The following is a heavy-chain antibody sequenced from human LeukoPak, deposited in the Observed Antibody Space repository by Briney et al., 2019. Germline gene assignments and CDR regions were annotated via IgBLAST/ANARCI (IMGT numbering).Heavy chain of an antibody. CDR3: ARAGYWGLTVDY. CDR2: INHSGST. J-gene: IGHJ4*02. D-gene: IGHD7-27*01. V-gene: IGHV4-34*01. Sequence: SETLSLTCAVYGGSFSGYYWSWIRQPPEKGLEWIGEINHSGSTNYNPSLKSRVTISVDTSKNQFSLKLSSATAADTAVYYCARAGYWGLTVDYWGQGTLVTVSS. CDR1: GGSFSGYY.